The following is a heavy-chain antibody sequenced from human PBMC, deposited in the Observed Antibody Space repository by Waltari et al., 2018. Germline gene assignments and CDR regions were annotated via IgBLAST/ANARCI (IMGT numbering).Heavy chain of an antibody. J-gene: IGHJ6*02. Sequence: EVQLVESGGGWVQPGGSLRLSCAASGFTFSSYEMNWVRQAPGKGLEWVSYISSSGSTIYYADSVKGRFTISRDNAKNSLYLQMNSLRAEDTAVYYCASFSVSYYYYYGMDVWGQGTTVTVSS. CDR2: ISSSGSTI. D-gene: IGHD6-19*01. CDR1: GFTFSSYE. CDR3: ASFSVSYYYYYGMDV. V-gene: IGHV3-48*03.